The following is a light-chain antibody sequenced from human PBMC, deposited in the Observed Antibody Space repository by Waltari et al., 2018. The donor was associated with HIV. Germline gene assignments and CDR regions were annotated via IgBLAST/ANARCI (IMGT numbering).Light chain of an antibody. CDR3: QQSSSTPYT. CDR2: VAS. CDR1: QNIGSL. V-gene: IGKV1-39*01. Sequence: DIQMTQSPSTLPASVGDRVTITCRASQNIGSLLNWYQQKSGEAPKLLIAVASTLYDDVPSRFSGSRSANDFTLTINNLQPEDFATYFCQQSSSTPYTFGPGTKL. J-gene: IGKJ2*01.